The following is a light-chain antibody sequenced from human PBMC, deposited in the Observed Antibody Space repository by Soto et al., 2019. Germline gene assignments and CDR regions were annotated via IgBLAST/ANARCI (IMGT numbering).Light chain of an antibody. V-gene: IGKV1-5*03. Sequence: DIQMTQSPSTLSASVGDRVTITCRASQSISTWLAWYQQKPGKAPKLLIYKASNLEGGVPSRFSGSGSGTEFTITISSLQPDDFATYYCQQYNGYPITFGGGNTVEIK. CDR3: QQYNGYPIT. J-gene: IGKJ4*01. CDR1: QSISTW. CDR2: KAS.